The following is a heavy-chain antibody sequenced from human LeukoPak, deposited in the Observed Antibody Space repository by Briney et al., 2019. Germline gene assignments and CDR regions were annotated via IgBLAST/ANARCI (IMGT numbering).Heavy chain of an antibody. CDR1: GDSISTSNSY. J-gene: IGHJ1*01. V-gene: IGHV4-39*01. D-gene: IGHD3-9*01. CDR2: IYYSGNT. CDR3: ARGYILTGYSF. Sequence: SETLSLTCTVSGDSISTSNSYWGWIRQPPGKGLEWIGSIYYSGNTYYNASLKSRVTISVDTSKNQFSLKFTSVTAADTAVYYCARGYILTGYSFWGQGTLVTVSS.